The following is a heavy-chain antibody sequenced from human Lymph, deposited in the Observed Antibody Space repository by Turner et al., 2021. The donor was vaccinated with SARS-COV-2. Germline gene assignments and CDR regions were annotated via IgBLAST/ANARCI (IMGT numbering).Heavy chain of an antibody. D-gene: IGHD3-16*01. Sequence: EVQLLESGGGLVQPGGSLRLPCAASGFTFNKYAMSWVRQAPGKGREWVSTISGSGGSTYYADSVKGRFIISRDNSKNTLYLQMNSLRAEDTAVYYCANLYPTVSWEFPYGMDVWGQGTTVTVSS. CDR3: ANLYPTVSWEFPYGMDV. CDR1: GFTFNKYA. CDR2: ISGSGGST. J-gene: IGHJ6*02. V-gene: IGHV3-23*01.